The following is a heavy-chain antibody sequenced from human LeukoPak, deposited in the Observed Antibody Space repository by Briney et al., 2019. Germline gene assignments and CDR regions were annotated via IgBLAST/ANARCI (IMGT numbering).Heavy chain of an antibody. Sequence: PGGSLRLSCAASGFTFSTYTMAWVRQAPGGGLEWVSGISGNGGGTYYADSVKGRFAIPRANSKSTLSLQMNSLRAEDTAVYYCAKDFGRNLGGPGYWGRGTLVIVSS. CDR3: AKDFGRNLGGPGY. J-gene: IGHJ4*02. D-gene: IGHD1-14*01. V-gene: IGHV3-23*01. CDR1: GFTFSTYT. CDR2: ISGNGGGT.